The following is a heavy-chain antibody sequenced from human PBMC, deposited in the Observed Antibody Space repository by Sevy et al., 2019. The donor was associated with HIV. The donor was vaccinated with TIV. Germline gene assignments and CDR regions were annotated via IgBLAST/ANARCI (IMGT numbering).Heavy chain of an antibody. V-gene: IGHV3-49*03. Sequence: SLRLSCTASGFTFGDYAMSWFRQAPGKGLEWVGFIRSKAYGGTTEYAASVKGRFTISRDDSKSIAYLQMNSLKTEDTAVYYCTRDKRPSIPGYSSSWYNWFDPWGQGTLVTVSS. CDR1: GFTFGDYA. CDR2: IRSKAYGGTT. D-gene: IGHD6-13*01. J-gene: IGHJ5*02. CDR3: TRDKRPSIPGYSSSWYNWFDP.